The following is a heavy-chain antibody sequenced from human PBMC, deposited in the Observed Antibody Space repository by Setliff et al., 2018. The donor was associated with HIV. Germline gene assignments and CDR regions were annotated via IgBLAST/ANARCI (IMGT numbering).Heavy chain of an antibody. CDR1: GYTFPTYG. CDR3: ARGRTYDSSIYFGNWFDP. J-gene: IGHJ5*02. D-gene: IGHD3-22*01. CDR2: IDPSTGAA. Sequence: ASVKVSCKASGYTFPTYGLSWVRQAPGQGLEWMGIIDPSTGAANYAQDFQGRVTMTRDTSTSTVYMELSSLRSGDTAVYFCARGRTYDSSIYFGNWFDPWGQGTLVTAPQ. V-gene: IGHV1-46*01.